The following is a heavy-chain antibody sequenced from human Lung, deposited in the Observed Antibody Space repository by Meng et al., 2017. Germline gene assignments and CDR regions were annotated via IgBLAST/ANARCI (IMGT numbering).Heavy chain of an antibody. V-gene: IGHV4-4*02. Sequence: QVQLQESGPGLGKPSGTLSLPCAVSGGSITSSTWWSWDRQTPGKGLEWFGEIFHSGSTNYNPPLESRVTISVDKSKNQFSLKVYSVTAADTATYYCARFDISSSGRGDYWGQGILVTVSS. CDR2: IFHSGST. CDR1: GGSITSSTW. J-gene: IGHJ4*02. CDR3: ARFDISSSGRGDY. D-gene: IGHD1-26*01.